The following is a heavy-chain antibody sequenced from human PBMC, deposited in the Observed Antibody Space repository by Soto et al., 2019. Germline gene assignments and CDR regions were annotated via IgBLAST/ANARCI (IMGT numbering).Heavy chain of an antibody. J-gene: IGHJ3*02. V-gene: IGHV4-30-4*01. CDR1: GGSISSGDYY. Sequence: SETLSLTCTISGGSISSGDYYWSWIRQPPGKGLEWIGYIYYSGSTYYNPSLKSRVTISVDTSKNQFSLKLSSVTAADTAVYYCARLAITMIVVVEDAFDIWGQGTMVTVSS. D-gene: IGHD3-22*01. CDR2: IYYSGST. CDR3: ARLAITMIVVVEDAFDI.